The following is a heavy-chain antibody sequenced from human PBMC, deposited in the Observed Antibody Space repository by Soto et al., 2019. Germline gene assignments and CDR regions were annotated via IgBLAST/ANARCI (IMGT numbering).Heavy chain of an antibody. CDR3: ARELVPAAYGMDV. V-gene: IGHV3-7*01. D-gene: IGHD2-2*01. CDR1: GFTFSSYW. CDR2: IKQDGSEK. Sequence: PGGSLRLSCAASGFTFSSYWMSWVRQAPGKGLEWVANIKQDGSEKYYVDSVKGRFTISRDNAKNSLYLQMNSLRAEDTAVYYCARELVPAAYGMDVWGQGTTVTVSS. J-gene: IGHJ6*02.